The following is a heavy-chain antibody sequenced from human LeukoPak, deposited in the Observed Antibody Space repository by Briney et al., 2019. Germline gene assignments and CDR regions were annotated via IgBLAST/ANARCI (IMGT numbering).Heavy chain of an antibody. J-gene: IGHJ5*02. V-gene: IGHV4-39*07. CDR3: ARHSSSLPEWELLHDWFDP. D-gene: IGHD1-26*01. Sequence: SETLSLTCIVSGASISSSGYYWGWIRQPPGKGLEWIGGIYYTGTSHYNPSLKSRVSISVDTSKNQFSLNLSSVTAADTAVYYCARHSSSLPEWELLHDWFDPWGQGTLVTVSS. CDR1: GASISSSGYY. CDR2: IYYTGTS.